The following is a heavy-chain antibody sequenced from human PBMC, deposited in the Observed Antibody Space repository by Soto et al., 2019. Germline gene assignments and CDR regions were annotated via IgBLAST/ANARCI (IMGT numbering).Heavy chain of an antibody. J-gene: IGHJ4*02. V-gene: IGHV1-69*01. CDR1: GGTFSSYA. Sequence: QVQLVQSGAEVKKPGSSVKVSCKASGGTFSSYAISWVRQAPGQGLEWMGGIIPIFGTAHYAQKFQGRVTIAADEPTSAAYMELSSLRSEDTAVYYCARGYSSGWLFYFDYWGQGTLVTVSS. CDR3: ARGYSSGWLFYFDY. D-gene: IGHD6-19*01. CDR2: IIPIFGTA.